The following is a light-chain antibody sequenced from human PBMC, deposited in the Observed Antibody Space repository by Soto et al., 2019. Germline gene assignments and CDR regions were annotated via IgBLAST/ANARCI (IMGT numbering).Light chain of an antibody. V-gene: IGKV3-20*01. Sequence: EIVLTQSPGNLSLSPGERNTLSCRASQSVSSSYLAWYQQKPGQAPRLLIYGASSRATGIPDRFSGSGSGKDFTLIFIRLEPEDFAVYYCQQYGSSPQTFGQGTKVDIK. CDR2: GAS. CDR1: QSVSSSY. CDR3: QQYGSSPQT. J-gene: IGKJ1*01.